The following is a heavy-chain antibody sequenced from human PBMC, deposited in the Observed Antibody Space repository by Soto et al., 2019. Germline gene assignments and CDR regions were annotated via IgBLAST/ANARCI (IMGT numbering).Heavy chain of an antibody. J-gene: IGHJ4*02. CDR1: GASIYSSSFY. CDR3: ASYHTSGWYRPPFDD. CDR2: LYYSGSA. D-gene: IGHD6-19*01. V-gene: IGHV4-39*01. Sequence: SETLSLTCTVSGASIYSSSFYWAWIRQPPGKGLEWIGSLYYSGSAYYSPSLESRVTISVDTSKNQFFLNLTSVTAADTAVYYCASYHTSGWYRPPFDDWGQGALVTVSS.